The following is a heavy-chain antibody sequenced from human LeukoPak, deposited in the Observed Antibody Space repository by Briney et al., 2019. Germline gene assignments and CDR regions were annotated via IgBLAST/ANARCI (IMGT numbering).Heavy chain of an antibody. Sequence: ASVEVSCKASGYTFTGYYMHWVRQAPGQGLEWMGWINPNSGGTNYAQKFQGRVTMTRDTSISTAYMELSRLRSDDTAVYYCAREGYCSGGSCNDAFDIWGQGTMVTVSS. CDR1: GYTFTGYY. V-gene: IGHV1-2*02. CDR2: INPNSGGT. D-gene: IGHD2-15*01. CDR3: AREGYCSGGSCNDAFDI. J-gene: IGHJ3*02.